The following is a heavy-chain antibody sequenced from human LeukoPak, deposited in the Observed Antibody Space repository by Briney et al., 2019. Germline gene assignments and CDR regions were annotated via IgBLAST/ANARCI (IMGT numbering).Heavy chain of an antibody. CDR3: ARQDVPRPPGDY. J-gene: IGHJ4*02. V-gene: IGHV1-18*01. D-gene: IGHD2-2*01. CDR1: GYTFTSYG. Sequence: ASVKVSCKASGYTFTSYGISRVRQAPGQGLEWMGWISAYNGNTNYAQKLQGRVTMTTDTPTSTAYMELRSLRSDDTAVYYCARQDVPRPPGDYWGQGTLVTVSS. CDR2: ISAYNGNT.